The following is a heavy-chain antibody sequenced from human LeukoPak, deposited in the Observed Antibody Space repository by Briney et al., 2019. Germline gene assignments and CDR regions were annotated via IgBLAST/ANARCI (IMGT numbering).Heavy chain of an antibody. CDR1: GGSISSYY. Sequence: PSETLSLTCTVSGGSISSYYWSWIRQLPGKGLEWIGYIYYSGSTNYNPSLKSRVTISVDTSKNQFSLKLSSVTAADTAVYYCARDLYGSGGDYWGQGTLVTVSS. CDR3: ARDLYGSGGDY. J-gene: IGHJ4*02. CDR2: IYYSGST. V-gene: IGHV4-59*01. D-gene: IGHD3-10*01.